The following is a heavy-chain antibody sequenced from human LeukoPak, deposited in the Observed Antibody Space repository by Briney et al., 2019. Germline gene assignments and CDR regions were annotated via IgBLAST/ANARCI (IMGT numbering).Heavy chain of an antibody. Sequence: SETLSLTCTVSGGSISSHYWSWIRQPPGKGLEWIGYIYYSGSTNYNPSLKSRVTISVDTSKNQFSLKLSSVTAADTAVYYCARCRRGVAPPNYYYYMDVWGKGTTVTVSS. J-gene: IGHJ6*03. V-gene: IGHV4-59*11. CDR1: GGSISSHY. CDR2: IYYSGST. CDR3: ARCRRGVAPPNYYYYMDV. D-gene: IGHD4-23*01.